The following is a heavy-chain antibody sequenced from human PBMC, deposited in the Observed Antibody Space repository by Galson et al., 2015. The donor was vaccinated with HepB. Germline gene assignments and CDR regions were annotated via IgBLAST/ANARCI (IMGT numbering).Heavy chain of an antibody. CDR1: GYSFTSYW. J-gene: IGHJ3*02. D-gene: IGHD3-10*01. Sequence: QSGAEVKKPGESLKITCKGSGYSFTSYWIGWVRQMPGKGLEWMGIIYPCDSDTRYSPSFQGQLTISADKTFSNAYLQWSSMKASDTAMDFCATGFYYYGSGSCLISDASDIWGQGTMVTVSS. CDR3: ATGFYYYGSGSCLISDASDI. V-gene: IGHV5-51*01. CDR2: IYPCDSDT.